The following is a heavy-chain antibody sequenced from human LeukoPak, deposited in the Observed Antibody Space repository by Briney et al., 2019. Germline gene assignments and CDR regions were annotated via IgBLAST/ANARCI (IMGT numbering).Heavy chain of an antibody. D-gene: IGHD6-19*01. CDR1: GYTFTSYY. CDR2: INPSGGST. J-gene: IGHJ5*02. Sequence: ASVKVSCKAAGYTFTSYYMHWVRQAPGQGLEWMGIINPSGGSTSYAQKFQGRVTMTRDTSTSTVYMELSSLRSEDMAVYYCARDDPLDKTSSGWGPWGQGTLVTVSS. CDR3: ARDDPLDKTSSGWGP. V-gene: IGHV1-46*01.